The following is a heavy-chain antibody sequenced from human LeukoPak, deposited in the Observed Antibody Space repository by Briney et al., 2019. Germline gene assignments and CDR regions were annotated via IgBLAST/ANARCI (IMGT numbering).Heavy chain of an antibody. CDR2: IYFSGST. V-gene: IGHV4-59*01. CDR3: ARYVWGSYPTFEDY. CDR1: GVSISSYY. Sequence: SETLSLTCTVSGVSISSYYWSWIRQPPGKGLAWIGYIYFSGSTNYNPSLKSRVTISVDTSKNQFSLRLSSVTAADTAVYYCARYVWGSYPTFEDYWGQGTLVTVSS. J-gene: IGHJ4*02. D-gene: IGHD3-16*02.